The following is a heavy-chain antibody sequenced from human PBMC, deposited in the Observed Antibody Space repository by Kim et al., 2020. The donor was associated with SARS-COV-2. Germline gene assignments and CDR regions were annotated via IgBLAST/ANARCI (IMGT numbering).Heavy chain of an antibody. J-gene: IGHJ6*02. CDR3: ARLDSGSYSPTYYYFYGMDV. Sequence: GRFTIYRDNSKKTLYLQMNSLRAEDTAVYYCARLDSGSYSPTYYYFYGMDVWGQGTTVTVSS. D-gene: IGHD1-26*01. V-gene: IGHV3-23*01.